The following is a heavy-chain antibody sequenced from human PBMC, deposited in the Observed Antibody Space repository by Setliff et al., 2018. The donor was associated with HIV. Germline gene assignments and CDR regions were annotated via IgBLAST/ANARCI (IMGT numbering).Heavy chain of an antibody. J-gene: IGHJ4*02. CDR2: IYPDDSDT. CDR3: ARHLPDYQLLSPTFDH. Sequence: GESLKISCEASGYSFTKYWIGWVRQMPGQGLEWMGIIYPDDSDTRYSPSFQGQVTISADKSISTAYLHWRSLKASDTAMYYCARHLPDYQLLSPTFDHWGQGTPVTVSS. V-gene: IGHV5-51*01. D-gene: IGHD2-2*01. CDR1: GYSFTKYW.